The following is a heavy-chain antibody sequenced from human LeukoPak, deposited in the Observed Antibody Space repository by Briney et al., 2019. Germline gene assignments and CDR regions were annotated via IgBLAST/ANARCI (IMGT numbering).Heavy chain of an antibody. CDR1: GFTFDDYA. CDR2: ISWNSGSI. D-gene: IGHD2-2*01. V-gene: IGHV3-9*01. CDR3: ARGVTRYCSSTSCYYFDY. J-gene: IGHJ4*02. Sequence: PGRSLRLSCAASGFTFDDYAMHWVRQAPGKGLEWVSGISWNSGSIGYADSVKGRFTISRDNAKNSLYLQMNSLRAEDTALYYCARGVTRYCSSTSCYYFDYWGQGTLVTVSS.